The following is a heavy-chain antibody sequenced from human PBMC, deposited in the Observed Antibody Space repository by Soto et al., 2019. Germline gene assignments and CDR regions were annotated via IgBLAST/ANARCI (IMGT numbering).Heavy chain of an antibody. CDR2: ISYDGSNK. Sequence: QVQLVESGGGVVQPGRSLRLSCAASGFTFSSYGRHWVRQAPGKGLEWVAVISYDGSNKYYADSVKGRFTISRDNSKNTLYLQMNSLRAEDTAVYYCSKDWDTAMVTPGYYFDYWGQGTLVTVSS. J-gene: IGHJ4*02. V-gene: IGHV3-30*18. CDR1: GFTFSSYG. D-gene: IGHD5-18*01. CDR3: SKDWDTAMVTPGYYFDY.